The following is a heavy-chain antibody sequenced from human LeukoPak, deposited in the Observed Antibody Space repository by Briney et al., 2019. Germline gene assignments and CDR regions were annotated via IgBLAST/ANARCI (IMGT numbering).Heavy chain of an antibody. J-gene: IGHJ4*02. CDR1: GFTVSSNY. D-gene: IGHD2-21*01. CDR2: IYSGGST. V-gene: IGHV3-66*01. CDR3: ASTISRDFDY. Sequence: GGSLRLSCAASGFTVSSNYMSWVRQAPGKGLEWVSVIYSGGSTYYADSVKGRFTISRDNAKNSLYLQMNSLRAEDTAVYYCASTISRDFDYWGQGTLVTVSS.